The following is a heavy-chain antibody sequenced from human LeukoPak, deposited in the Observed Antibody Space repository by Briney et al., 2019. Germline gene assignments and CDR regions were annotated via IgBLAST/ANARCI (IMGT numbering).Heavy chain of an antibody. CDR1: GGSISSGGYS. CDR3: ARDGDSGRTGGIDY. Sequence: PSETLSLTCAVSGGSISSGGYSWSWIRQPPGKGLEWIGSIYYSGSTYYNPSLKSRVTISVDTSKNQFSLKLSSVTAADTAVYYCARDGDSGRTGGIDYWGQGTLVTVSS. J-gene: IGHJ4*02. V-gene: IGHV4-39*07. CDR2: IYYSGST. D-gene: IGHD1-26*01.